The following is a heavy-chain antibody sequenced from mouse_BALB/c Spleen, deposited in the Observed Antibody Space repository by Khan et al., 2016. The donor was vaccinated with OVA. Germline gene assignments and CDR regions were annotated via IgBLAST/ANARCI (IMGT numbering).Heavy chain of an antibody. CDR1: GFTFSTYG. Sequence: EVKLVESGGDLVKPGGSLKLSCAASGFTFSTYGMSWVRQNPDKRLEWVATISSGGSYTYYVDSVKGRFTISRDNAKNTLELQMSSLKSEDTAMYYCTSLAYYYNSEGFAYWGQGTLVTVSA. J-gene: IGHJ3*01. V-gene: IGHV5-6*01. CDR2: ISSGGSYT. D-gene: IGHD1-1*02. CDR3: TSLAYYYNSEGFAY.